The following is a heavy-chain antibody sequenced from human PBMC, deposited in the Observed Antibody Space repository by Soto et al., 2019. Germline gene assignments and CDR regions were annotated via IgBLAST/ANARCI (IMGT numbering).Heavy chain of an antibody. CDR2: ISGSGGST. V-gene: IGHV3-23*01. CDR3: ATGEDMIIVVMPFDY. CDR1: GFTFSSYA. J-gene: IGHJ4*01. Sequence: GGSLRLSCAASGFTFSSYAMSWVRQAPGKGLEWVSAISGSGGSTYYADSVKGRFTISRYNSKNTLYLQMNSLRAEDTAVYYCATGEDMIIVVMPFDYWGQGTLVTVSS. D-gene: IGHD3-22*01.